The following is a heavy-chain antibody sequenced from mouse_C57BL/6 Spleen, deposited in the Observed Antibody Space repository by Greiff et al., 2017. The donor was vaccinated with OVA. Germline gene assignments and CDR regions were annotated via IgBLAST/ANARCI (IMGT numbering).Heavy chain of an antibody. CDR1: GYAFSSSW. CDR2: IYPGDGDT. Sequence: QVQLQQSGPELVKPGASVKISCKASGYAFSSSWMNWVKQRHGKGLEWIGRIYPGDGDTNYNGKFKGKATLTADKSSSTAYMQLSSLTSEDSAVYFCARSEGYFDYWGQGTTLTVSS. V-gene: IGHV1-82*01. CDR3: ARSEGYFDY. J-gene: IGHJ2*01.